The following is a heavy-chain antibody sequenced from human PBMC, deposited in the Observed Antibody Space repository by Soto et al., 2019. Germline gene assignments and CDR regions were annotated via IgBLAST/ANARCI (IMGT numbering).Heavy chain of an antibody. CDR3: AKDLGSSAWDAFAD. CDR1: GFSFNTYG. CDR2: ISYGGNNK. Sequence: LRLSCAASGFSFNTYGMHWVRQAPGKGLEWVAVISYGGNNKYYSDSVKGRFTISRGNSKTTMYLQMNSLRAEETAVYYCAKDLGSSAWDAFADWAQGTLVTVSS. V-gene: IGHV3-30*18. J-gene: IGHJ4*02. D-gene: IGHD6-19*01.